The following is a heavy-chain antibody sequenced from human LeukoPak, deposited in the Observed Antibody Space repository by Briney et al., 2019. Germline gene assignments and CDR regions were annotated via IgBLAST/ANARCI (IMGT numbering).Heavy chain of an antibody. D-gene: IGHD3-22*01. CDR3: ARAKTSDSSGYYFSHYYYGMDV. CDR1: GGTFSSYA. J-gene: IGHJ6*02. Sequence: ASVKVSCKASGGTFSSYAISWVRRAPGQGLEWMGGIIPIFGTANYAQKFQGRVTITADESTSTAYMELSSLRSEDTAVYYCARAKTSDSSGYYFSHYYYGMDVWGQGTTVTVSS. V-gene: IGHV1-69*13. CDR2: IIPIFGTA.